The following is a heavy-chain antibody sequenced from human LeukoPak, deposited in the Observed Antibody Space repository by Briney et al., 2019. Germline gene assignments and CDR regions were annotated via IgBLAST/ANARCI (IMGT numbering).Heavy chain of an antibody. CDR2: IWYDGSNK. V-gene: IGHV3-33*01. J-gene: IGHJ3*02. CDR1: GFTFSSYG. Sequence: GGSLRLSCAASGFTFSSYGMHWVRQAPGKGLEWVAVIWYDGSNKYYAGSVKGRFTISRENAKASMYLQMISLRAGDTAVYYCARARIVNTIGAVPIIGAFDIGGQGTMVTVSS. D-gene: IGHD3-16*01. CDR3: ARARIVNTIGAVPIIGAFDI.